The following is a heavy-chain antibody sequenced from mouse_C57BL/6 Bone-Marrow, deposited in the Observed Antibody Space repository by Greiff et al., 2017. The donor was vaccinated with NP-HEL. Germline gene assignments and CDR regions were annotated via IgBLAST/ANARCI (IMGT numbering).Heavy chain of an antibody. D-gene: IGHD2-3*01. Sequence: EVQLVESGGGLVQPGGSLKLSCAASGFTFSDYYMYWVRQTPEKRLEWVAYISNGGGSTYYPDTVKGRFTISRDNAKNTLYLQMSRLKSEDTAMYYCARRGWSLRGAMDYWGQGTSVTVSS. V-gene: IGHV5-12*01. CDR1: GFTFSDYY. CDR3: ARRGWSLRGAMDY. CDR2: ISNGGGST. J-gene: IGHJ4*01.